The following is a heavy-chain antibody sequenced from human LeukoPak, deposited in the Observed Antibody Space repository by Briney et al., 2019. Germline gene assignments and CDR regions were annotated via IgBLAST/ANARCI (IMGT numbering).Heavy chain of an antibody. D-gene: IGHD3-16*01. CDR1: GGSFSGYY. CDR2: IYTSGST. V-gene: IGHV4-59*10. Sequence: SETLSLTCAVYGGSFSGYYWSWIRQPAGKGLEWIGRIYTSGSTNYNPSLKSRVTMSVDTSKNQFSLKLSSVTAADTAVYYCARDALGGNPNYYYYYMDVWGKGTTVTISS. CDR3: ARDALGGNPNYYYYYMDV. J-gene: IGHJ6*03.